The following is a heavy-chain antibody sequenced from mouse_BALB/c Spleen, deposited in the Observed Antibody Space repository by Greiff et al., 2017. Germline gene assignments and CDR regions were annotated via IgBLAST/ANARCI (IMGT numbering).Heavy chain of an antibody. CDR1: GFSFTSYD. CDR2: IWTGGGT. V-gene: IGHV2-9-2*01. J-gene: IGHJ2*01. CDR3: ARYGGYYFDY. Sequence: VQLVESGPGLVEPSQCLSITCTASGFSFTSYDISWIRQPPGQGLEWLGVIWTGGGTNYNSAFMSRLSISKDNSTSQVFLRMNSLQTDDTAMYYSARYGGYYFDYWGQGTTLTVSS. D-gene: IGHD2-14*01.